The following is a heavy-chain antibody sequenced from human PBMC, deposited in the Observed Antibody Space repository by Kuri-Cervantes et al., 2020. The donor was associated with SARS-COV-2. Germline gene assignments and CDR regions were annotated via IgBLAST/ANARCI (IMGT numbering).Heavy chain of an antibody. CDR1: GFTFSRYS. D-gene: IGHD6-19*01. V-gene: IGHV3-48*01. CDR2: ISSSSNTI. CDR3: TLAVAAAV. Sequence: GESLEISCVASGFTFSRYSMNWVRQAPGKGLEWVSYISSSSNTIYYADSVKGRSTISRDNAKNSLYLQMNSLRAEDTAVYYCTLAVAAAVWGQGTLVTVSS. J-gene: IGHJ4*02.